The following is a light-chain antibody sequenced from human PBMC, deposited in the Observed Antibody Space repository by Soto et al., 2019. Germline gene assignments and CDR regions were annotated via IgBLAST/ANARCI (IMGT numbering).Light chain of an antibody. V-gene: IGKV3-20*01. Sequence: EIVLTQSPGTLSLSPGERATLSCRASQSVSSSYLAWYQQKPGQAPRLLIYGASSRATGIPDRFSGSWSGTDFTLTISRLEPEDFAVYYCQRYGSSPLTFGGGTKVEIK. CDR3: QRYGSSPLT. J-gene: IGKJ4*01. CDR1: QSVSSSY. CDR2: GAS.